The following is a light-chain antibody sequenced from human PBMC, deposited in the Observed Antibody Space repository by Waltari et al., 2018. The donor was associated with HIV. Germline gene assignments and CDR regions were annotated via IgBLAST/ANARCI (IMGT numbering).Light chain of an antibody. CDR1: QSVTTY. CDR3: QQRSNWSRT. J-gene: IGKJ1*01. CDR2: DAS. Sequence: EIVLTQSPVTLSLSPGERATLSCRASQSVTTYLAWYQQKPGQAPSLLVYDASSRATGIPARFRGSGSGTDFTLTISSLEPEDFAVYYCQQRSNWSRTFGQGTKVEIK. V-gene: IGKV3-11*01.